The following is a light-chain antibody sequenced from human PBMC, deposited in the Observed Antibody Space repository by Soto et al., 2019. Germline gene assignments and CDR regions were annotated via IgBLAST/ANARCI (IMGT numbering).Light chain of an antibody. CDR3: HQRQSWPRT. CDR1: QYINTR. CDR2: QTS. J-gene: IGKJ1*01. Sequence: EIVFTQSPATRSSFPLDRVTVSCGSSQYINTRLAWYHHRPGQAPRLLIYQTSIRAAGIPARFSASGSGTDFTLTISDVQPEDFALYYCHQRQSWPRTFGQGTKVDIK. V-gene: IGKV3-11*01.